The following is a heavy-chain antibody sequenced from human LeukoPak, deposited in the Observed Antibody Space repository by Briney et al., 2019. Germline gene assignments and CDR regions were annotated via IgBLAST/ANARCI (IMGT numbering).Heavy chain of an antibody. Sequence: GESLRISCKGSGYSFTNYWIGWVRQMPGKGLEWMGIIYPGDSDTRYSPSFQDQVTISADKSISTAYLQWSSLKASDTAMYYCARRKPTAAAGRKEVNWFDPWGQGTLVTVSS. V-gene: IGHV5-51*01. CDR1: GYSFTNYW. J-gene: IGHJ5*02. D-gene: IGHD6-13*01. CDR2: IYPGDSDT. CDR3: ARRKPTAAAGRKEVNWFDP.